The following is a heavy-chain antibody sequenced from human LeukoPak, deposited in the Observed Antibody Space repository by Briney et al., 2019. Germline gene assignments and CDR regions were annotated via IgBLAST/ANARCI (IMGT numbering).Heavy chain of an antibody. Sequence: ASVKVSCKASDYTLTAYYIYWVRQAPGQGLEWMGRINPNSGGTDYAQKLQGRVTMTTDTSTSTAYMELRSLRSDDTAVYYCARAKDSSSWSTFHYYYYYYMDVWGKGTTVTVSS. CDR3: ARAKDSSSWSTFHYYYYYYMDV. J-gene: IGHJ6*03. CDR1: DYTLTAYY. D-gene: IGHD6-13*01. CDR2: INPNSGGT. V-gene: IGHV1-18*04.